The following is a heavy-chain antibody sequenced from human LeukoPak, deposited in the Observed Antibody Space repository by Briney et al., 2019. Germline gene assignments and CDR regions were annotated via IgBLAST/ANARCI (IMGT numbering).Heavy chain of an antibody. Sequence: GASVKVSCKASGGTFSSYAISWVRQAPGQGLEWMGRIIPIFGTANYAQKFQGRVTITTDESTSTAYMELSSLRSEDTAVYYCARDELGDIDYWGQGTLVTVSS. D-gene: IGHD6-6*01. CDR3: ARDELGDIDY. CDR1: GGTFSSYA. J-gene: IGHJ4*02. V-gene: IGHV1-69*05. CDR2: IIPIFGTA.